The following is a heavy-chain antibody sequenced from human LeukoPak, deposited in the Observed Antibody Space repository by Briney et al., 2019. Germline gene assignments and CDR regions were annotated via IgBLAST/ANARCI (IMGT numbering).Heavy chain of an antibody. Sequence: GGSLRLPCAAPGFPLSYYSMSWVRQAPGKGLEKVSSISGSSTFIYYAASVKGRFTVSSDDANNSLYLQMNSLRPDDTVVYYCATKVYFDSSGYYYTVNYWGQGTLVTVSS. J-gene: IGHJ4*02. CDR1: GFPLSYYS. CDR2: ISGSSTFI. V-gene: IGHV3-21*01. D-gene: IGHD3-22*01. CDR3: ATKVYFDSSGYYYTVNY.